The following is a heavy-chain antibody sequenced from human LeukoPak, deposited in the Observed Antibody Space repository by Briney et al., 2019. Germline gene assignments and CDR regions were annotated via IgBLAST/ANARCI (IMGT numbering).Heavy chain of an antibody. Sequence: SETLSLTCAVSGVSISSGGYSWSWIRQPPGKGLEWIGYIYHSGSTYYNPSLKSRVTISVDRSKNQFSLKLSSVTAADTAVYYCARTGGPFDYWGQGTLVTVSS. J-gene: IGHJ4*02. V-gene: IGHV4-30-2*01. CDR3: ARTGGPFDY. CDR1: GVSISSGGYS. D-gene: IGHD4-23*01. CDR2: IYHSGST.